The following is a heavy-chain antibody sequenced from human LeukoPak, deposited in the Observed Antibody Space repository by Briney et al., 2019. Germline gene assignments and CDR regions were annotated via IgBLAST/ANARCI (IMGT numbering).Heavy chain of an antibody. CDR3: ARIQLNSYYYYMDV. CDR1: GFTFSTYS. V-gene: IGHV3-21*01. D-gene: IGHD2-2*01. J-gene: IGHJ6*03. Sequence: GGSLRLSCAASGFTFSTYSMNWVRQAPGEGLEWVSSISSSSSYIYYADSLKGRFTISRDNDKNSLYLQMNSLRAEDTAVYYCARIQLNSYYYYMDVWGKGTTVTVSS. CDR2: ISSSSSYI.